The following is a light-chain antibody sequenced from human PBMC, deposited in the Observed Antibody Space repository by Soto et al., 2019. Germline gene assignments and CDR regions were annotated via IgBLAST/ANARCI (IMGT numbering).Light chain of an antibody. CDR2: VAS. CDR1: QGISDY. Sequence: IRITQSPSSFSPSTGDRVAITCRASQGISDYLAWYQQKPGKTPKLLIYVASTLQSGVPSRFSGSGSGTDFTLTISSLQPEDVATYYCQKYNTAPWTFGQGTKVDIK. CDR3: QKYNTAPWT. J-gene: IGKJ1*01. V-gene: IGKV1-27*01.